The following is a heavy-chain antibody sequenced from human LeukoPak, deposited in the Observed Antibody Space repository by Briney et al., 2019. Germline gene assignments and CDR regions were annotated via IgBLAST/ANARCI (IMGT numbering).Heavy chain of an antibody. V-gene: IGHV4-39*07. Sequence: SETLSLTCTVSGGSISSSSYYWGWIRQPPGKGLEWIGSIYYSGSTYYNPSLKSRVTISVDTSKNQFSLKLSSVTAADTAVYYCARDRRRYYYGSGSFFDYWGQGTLVTVSS. CDR1: GGSISSSSYY. D-gene: IGHD3-10*01. CDR2: IYYSGST. J-gene: IGHJ4*02. CDR3: ARDRRRYYYGSGSFFDY.